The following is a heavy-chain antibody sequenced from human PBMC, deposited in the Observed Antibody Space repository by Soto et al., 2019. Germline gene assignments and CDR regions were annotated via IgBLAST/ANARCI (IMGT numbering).Heavy chain of an antibody. CDR1: GFSISRFW. J-gene: IGHJ3*01. D-gene: IGHD4-17*01. CDR2: IKQDGSDK. V-gene: IGHV3-7*01. Sequence: EVQLVESGGGLVQPGGSLRLSCAASGFSISRFWMTWVRQAPGKGPEWVANIKQDGSDKNYVDSVKGRFTISRDNAKNSLDLQMNSLRAEDTAVYFCARDSTVTSSGALDVWGQGTMVTVSS. CDR3: ARDSTVTSSGALDV.